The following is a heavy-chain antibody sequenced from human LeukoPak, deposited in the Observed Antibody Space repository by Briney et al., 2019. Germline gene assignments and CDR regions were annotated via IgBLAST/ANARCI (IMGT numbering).Heavy chain of an antibody. V-gene: IGHV1-69*04. D-gene: IGHD3-10*01. CDR3: ARDPINYGSARFDY. CDR2: IIPILGIA. CDR1: A. Sequence: ATRCARHDTPQGKDWMGRIIPILGIANYAQTFPGRVPITADKSTSTAYMELSSLRSEDTAVYYCARDPINYGSARFDYWGQGTLVTVSS. J-gene: IGHJ4*02.